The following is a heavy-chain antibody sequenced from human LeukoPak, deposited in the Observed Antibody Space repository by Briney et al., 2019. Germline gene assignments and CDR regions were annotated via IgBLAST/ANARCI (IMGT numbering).Heavy chain of an antibody. CDR2: ISSSSSYI. D-gene: IGHD2-21*01. V-gene: IGHV3-21*04. CDR1: GFTFSSYS. J-gene: IGHJ4*02. Sequence: GGSLRLSCAASGFTFSSYSMNWVRQAPGKGLEWVSSISSSSSYIYYADSVKGRFTISRDNAKNSLYLQMNSLRAEDTAVYYCARGLWRIHYFDYWGQGTLVTVSS. CDR3: ARGLWRIHYFDY.